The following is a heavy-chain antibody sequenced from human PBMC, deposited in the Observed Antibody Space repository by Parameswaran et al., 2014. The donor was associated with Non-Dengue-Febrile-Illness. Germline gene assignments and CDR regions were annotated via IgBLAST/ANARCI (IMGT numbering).Heavy chain of an antibody. Sequence: VRQAPGKGLEWVSVIYSGGSTYYADSVKGRFTISRDNSKNTLYLQMNSLRAEDTAVYYCARRLDHFYYYYGMDVWGQGTTVTVSS. CDR2: IYSGGST. V-gene: IGHV3-53*01. D-gene: IGHD6-19*01. CDR3: ARRLDHFYYYYGMDV. J-gene: IGHJ6*02.